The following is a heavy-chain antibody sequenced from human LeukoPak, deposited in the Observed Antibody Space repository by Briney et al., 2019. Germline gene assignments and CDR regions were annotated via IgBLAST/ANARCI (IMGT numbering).Heavy chain of an antibody. CDR2: INPNSGGT. CDR1: GYTFTGYY. D-gene: IGHD3-22*01. V-gene: IGHV1-2*04. Sequence: ASVKVSCKASGYTFTGYYMHWVRQAPGQGLEWMGWINPNSGGTNYAQKFQGWVTMTRDTSISTAYMELSRLRSDDTAVYYCARGYYDSSGYPVDYWGQGTLVTVSS. J-gene: IGHJ4*02. CDR3: ARGYYDSSGYPVDY.